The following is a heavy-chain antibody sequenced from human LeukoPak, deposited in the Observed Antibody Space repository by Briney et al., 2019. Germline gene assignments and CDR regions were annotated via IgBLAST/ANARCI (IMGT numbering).Heavy chain of an antibody. CDR1: GYTFTSYD. J-gene: IGHJ5*02. CDR3: ARGLCSSTSCYSTWFDP. D-gene: IGHD2-2*01. V-gene: IGHV1-8*01. CDR2: MNPNSGNT. Sequence: ASVKVSCKASGYTFTSYDINWVRRAPGQGLEWMGWMNPNSGNTGYAQKFQGRVTMTRNTSISTAYMELSSLRSEDTAVYYCARGLCSSTSCYSTWFDPWGQGTLVTVSS.